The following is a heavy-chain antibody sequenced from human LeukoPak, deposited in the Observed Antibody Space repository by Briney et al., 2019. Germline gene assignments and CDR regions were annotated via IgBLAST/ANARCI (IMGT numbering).Heavy chain of an antibody. Sequence: GGSLRLSCAASGFTFSSSSMNWVRQAPVKGLEWVSGISGSGDSTYYADSVKGRFTISRDNSKNTLDLQMNSLRAEDTALYYCTRTRGCSSTSCYADYWGQGTLVTVSS. V-gene: IGHV3-23*01. D-gene: IGHD2-2*01. CDR3: TRTRGCSSTSCYADY. J-gene: IGHJ4*02. CDR1: GFTFSSSS. CDR2: ISGSGDST.